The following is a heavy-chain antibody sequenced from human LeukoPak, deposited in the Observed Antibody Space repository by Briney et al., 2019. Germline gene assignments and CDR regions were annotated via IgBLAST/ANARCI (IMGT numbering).Heavy chain of an antibody. J-gene: IGHJ4*02. CDR1: GGSISSYY. V-gene: IGHV4-59*01. CDR3: VRDPGDY. Sequence: PSETLSLTCTVSGGSISSYYWSWIRQPPGKGLEWIGCIYYSGSTNYNPSLKSRVTISVDTSKNQFSLKLTSVTAADTAVYYCVRDPGDYWGQGTLVTVSS. CDR2: IYYSGST.